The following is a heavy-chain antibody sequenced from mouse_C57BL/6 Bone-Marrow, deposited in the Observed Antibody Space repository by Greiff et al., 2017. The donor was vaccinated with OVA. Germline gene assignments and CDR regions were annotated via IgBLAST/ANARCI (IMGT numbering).Heavy chain of an antibody. V-gene: IGHV5-4*03. CDR2: ISDGGSYT. J-gene: IGHJ2*01. D-gene: IGHD1-1*01. Sequence: EVKLMESGGGLVKPGGSLKLSCAASGFTFSSYAMSWVRQTPEKRLEWVATISDGGSYTYYPDNVKGRFTISRDNAKNNLYLQMSHLKSEDTAMYYCARVTTVVATGDYWGQGTTLTVSS. CDR3: ARVTTVVATGDY. CDR1: GFTFSSYA.